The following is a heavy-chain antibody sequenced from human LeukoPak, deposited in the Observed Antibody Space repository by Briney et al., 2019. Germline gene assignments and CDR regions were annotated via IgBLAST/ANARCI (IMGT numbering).Heavy chain of an antibody. J-gene: IGHJ3*02. Sequence: SETLSLTCAVYGGSFSGYYWSWIRQSPGKGLEWIGYIYYTGGTHYNPSLKSRLTISVDTSENHFSLKLSSVTAADTAIYFCARAPGAFDIWGQGTMVTVSS. CDR2: IYYTGGT. V-gene: IGHV4-34*01. CDR3: ARAPGAFDI. CDR1: GGSFSGYY.